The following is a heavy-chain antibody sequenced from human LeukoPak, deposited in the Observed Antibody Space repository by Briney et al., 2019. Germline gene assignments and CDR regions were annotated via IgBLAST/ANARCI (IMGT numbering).Heavy chain of an antibody. J-gene: IGHJ3*02. CDR3: AKDRYDSSGYYRHDAFDI. Sequence: PGGSLRLSCAASGFTFSSYAMGWVRQAPGKGLEWVSAISGSGGSTYYADSVKGRFTISRDNSKNTLYLQMNSLRAEDTAVYYCAKDRYDSSGYYRHDAFDIWGQGTMVTVSS. D-gene: IGHD3-22*01. CDR2: ISGSGGST. V-gene: IGHV3-23*01. CDR1: GFTFSSYA.